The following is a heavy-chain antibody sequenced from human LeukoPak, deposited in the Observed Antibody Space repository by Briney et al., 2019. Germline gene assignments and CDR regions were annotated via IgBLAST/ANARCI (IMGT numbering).Heavy chain of an antibody. Sequence: PSETLSLTCTVSGGSIRSYYWSWIRRPAGKGLEWIGRIYTSGSTNYNPSLKSRVTISVDTSKNQFSLKLKSVTAADTAVYYCARDRGAAWWYFDLWGRGTLVTVSS. V-gene: IGHV4-4*07. CDR1: GGSIRSYY. CDR3: ARDRGAAWWYFDL. J-gene: IGHJ2*01. CDR2: IYTSGST. D-gene: IGHD3-10*01.